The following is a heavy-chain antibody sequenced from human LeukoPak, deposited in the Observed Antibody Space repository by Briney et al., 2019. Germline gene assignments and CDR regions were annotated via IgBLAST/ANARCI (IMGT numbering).Heavy chain of an antibody. V-gene: IGHV3-23*01. Sequence: GGSLRLSCVGSGFTFRSHAMSWVRQAPEKGLEFVSGIYENGGTTYYADSVKGRFSISRDNSKNTLYLQMDSLRGEDTAVYYSAKDFRIGYSAHFDYWGQGALVTVSS. D-gene: IGHD2-21*01. CDR2: IYENGGTT. J-gene: IGHJ4*02. CDR1: GFTFRSHA. CDR3: AKDFRIGYSAHFDY.